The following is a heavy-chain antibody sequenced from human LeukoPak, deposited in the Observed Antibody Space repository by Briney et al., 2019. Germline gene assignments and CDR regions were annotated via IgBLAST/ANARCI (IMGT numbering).Heavy chain of an antibody. J-gene: IGHJ6*02. CDR2: INSDGSST. CDR1: GFTFSSYW. Sequence: GSLRLSCAASGFTFSSYWMHWVRQAPGKGLVWVSRINSDGSSTSYADSVKGRFTISRDNAKNTLYLQMNSLRAEDTAVYYCARRYYYYYGMDVWGQGTTVTVSS. CDR3: ARRYYYYYGMDV. V-gene: IGHV3-74*01.